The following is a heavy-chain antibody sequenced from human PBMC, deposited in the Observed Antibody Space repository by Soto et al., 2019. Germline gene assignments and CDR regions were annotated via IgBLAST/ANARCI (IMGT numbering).Heavy chain of an antibody. D-gene: IGHD2-21*01. J-gene: IGHJ4*02. V-gene: IGHV3-53*01. CDR1: GFSVGGNY. Sequence: EERLVQSGGGLVQPGGSLRLSCAASGFSVGGNYMSWVRQAPGKGLELVSLIYSGGNPFYADSMKGRVTLSRDNSNNMLYLQMDSLRAEDTAVYYCARGPNSDCWGQGTLVIVSS. CDR3: ARGPNSDC. CDR2: IYSGGNP.